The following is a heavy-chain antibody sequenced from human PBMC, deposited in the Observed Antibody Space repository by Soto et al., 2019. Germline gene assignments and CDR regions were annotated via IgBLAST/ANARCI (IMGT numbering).Heavy chain of an antibody. V-gene: IGHV3-23*01. CDR1: GIEFSNYA. Sequence: EVQLLESGGGLVQPGGSLRLSCVASGIEFSNYAMSWVRQAPGKGLVWVSISSASGWRRYHADSVKGRFTISRDNSKNTLYLHMTNLRAEDTAVYYCAKDGNWMDVYFDVWGQGTPVTVSS. CDR2: SSASGWRR. J-gene: IGHJ4*02. CDR3: AKDGNWMDVYFDV. D-gene: IGHD2-2*03.